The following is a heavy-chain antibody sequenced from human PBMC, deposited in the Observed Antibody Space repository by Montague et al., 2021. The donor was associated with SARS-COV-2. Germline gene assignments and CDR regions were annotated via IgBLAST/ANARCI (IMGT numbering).Heavy chain of an antibody. CDR2: IYYSGST. D-gene: IGHD6-19*01. CDR1: GGSISSHY. CDR3: ARAIGSMYCSGCYYYYYGTDV. Sequence: SETLSLTCTVSGGSISSHYWSWIRKPPGKGLEWIGNIYYSGSTNYYHSLKRRVTISVATSKNKFSLTLSTVAAADTAVYYCARAIGSMYCSGCYYYYYGTDVWGQGTMVTVSS. J-gene: IGHJ6*02. V-gene: IGHV4-59*11.